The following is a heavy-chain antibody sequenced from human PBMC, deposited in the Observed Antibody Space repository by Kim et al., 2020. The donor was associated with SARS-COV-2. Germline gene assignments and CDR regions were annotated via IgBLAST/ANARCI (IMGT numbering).Heavy chain of an antibody. J-gene: IGHJ4*02. Sequence: AQKLQGRVTMTTDPSTSTAYMWLRSLRSDDTAVYYCARVLLWFGELFDYWGQGTLVTVSS. D-gene: IGHD3-10*01. CDR3: ARVLLWFGELFDY. V-gene: IGHV1-18*01.